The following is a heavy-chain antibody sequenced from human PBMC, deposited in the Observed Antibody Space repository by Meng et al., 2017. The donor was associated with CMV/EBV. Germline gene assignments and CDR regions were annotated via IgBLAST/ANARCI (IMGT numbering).Heavy chain of an antibody. CDR2: IRYDGSNK. V-gene: IGHV3-30*02. D-gene: IGHD5-12*01. Sequence: GESLKISCAASGFTFSSYGMHWVRQAPGKGLEWVAFIRYDGSNKYYADSVKGRFTISRDNSKNTLYLQMNSLRAEDTAVYYCAKDGCSGYDYDYWGQGTLVTVSS. J-gene: IGHJ4*02. CDR3: AKDGCSGYDYDY. CDR1: GFTFSSYG.